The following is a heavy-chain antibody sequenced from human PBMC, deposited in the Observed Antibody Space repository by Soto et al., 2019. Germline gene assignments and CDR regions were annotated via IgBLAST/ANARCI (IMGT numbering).Heavy chain of an antibody. CDR3: ARGISYGSGSYDYYYYYMDV. J-gene: IGHJ6*03. Sequence: ASVKVSCKASGYTFTSYDINWVRQATGQGLEWMGWMNPNSGNTGYAQKFQGRVTMTRNTSISTAYMELSSLRSEDTAVYYCARGISYGSGSYDYYYYYMDVWGKGTTVTVSS. V-gene: IGHV1-8*01. D-gene: IGHD3-10*01. CDR1: GYTFTSYD. CDR2: MNPNSGNT.